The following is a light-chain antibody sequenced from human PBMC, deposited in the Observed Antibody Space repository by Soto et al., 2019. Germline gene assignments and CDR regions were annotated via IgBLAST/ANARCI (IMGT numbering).Light chain of an antibody. CDR2: DVT. Sequence: QSALTQPASLSGSPGQSITISCTGTSSDVGTYNYVSWYQQHPGKAPQLMIYDVTTRPSGVSSRFSGAKSGNTASLTISGLQSEDEDDYYCSSYAGSSTRVVFGGGTKRTVL. CDR3: SSYAGSSTRVV. CDR1: SSDVGTYNY. V-gene: IGLV2-14*01. J-gene: IGLJ2*01.